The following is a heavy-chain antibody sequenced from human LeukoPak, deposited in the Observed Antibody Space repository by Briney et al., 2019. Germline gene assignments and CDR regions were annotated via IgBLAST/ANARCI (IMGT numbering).Heavy chain of an antibody. D-gene: IGHD1-14*01. Sequence: GRSLRLSCAASGFTFSSYGVHWVRQAPGKGLEWAAVISYDGSNKYNADSVKGRFTISRDNSKNTLYLQMNSLRAEDTAVYYCARMPGANYYYNGMDVWGQGTTVTVSS. CDR3: ARMPGANYYYNGMDV. V-gene: IGHV3-30-3*01. CDR1: GFTFSSYG. CDR2: ISYDGSNK. J-gene: IGHJ6*02.